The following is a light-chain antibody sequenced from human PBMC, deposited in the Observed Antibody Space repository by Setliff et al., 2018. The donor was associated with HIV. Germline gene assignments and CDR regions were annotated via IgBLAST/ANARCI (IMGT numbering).Light chain of an antibody. Sequence: DIQMTQSPSTLSASVGDRVNITCRASQDINTWLAWYQHKPGTAPKLLIYKASTVPTGVPSRFSGSGAGTEFTLTASSLQPEDFATYYCQQYNGYSYTFGQGTKVDIK. CDR3: QQYNGYSYT. J-gene: IGKJ2*01. CDR1: QDINTW. V-gene: IGKV1-5*03. CDR2: KAS.